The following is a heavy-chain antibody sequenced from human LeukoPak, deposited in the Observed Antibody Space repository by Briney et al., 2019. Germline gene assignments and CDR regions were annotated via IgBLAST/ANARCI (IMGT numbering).Heavy chain of an antibody. CDR1: GFTFSDYY. Sequence: GSLRLSCAASGFTFSDYYMSWIRQAPGKGLEWIGSIYHSGSTYYNPSLKSRVTISVDTSKNQFSLKLSSVTVADTAVYYCAGQSGGYSYGSFDYWGQGTLVTVSS. V-gene: IGHV4-38-2*01. J-gene: IGHJ4*02. CDR2: IYHSGST. D-gene: IGHD5-18*01. CDR3: AGQSGGYSYGSFDY.